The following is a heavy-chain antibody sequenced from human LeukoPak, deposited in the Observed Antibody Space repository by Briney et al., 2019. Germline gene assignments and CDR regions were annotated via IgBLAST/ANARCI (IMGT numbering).Heavy chain of an antibody. V-gene: IGHV4-39*01. D-gene: IGHD3-10*01. CDR3: ARPDYYGSGNAFDI. CDR1: GGSISSSSYY. CDR2: IYYSGST. J-gene: IGHJ3*02. Sequence: PETLSLTCTVSGGSISSSSYYWSWIRQPPGKGLEWIGSIYYSGSTYYNPSLKSRVTISVDTSKNQFSLKLSSVTAADTAVYYCARPDYYGSGNAFDIWGQGTMVTVSS.